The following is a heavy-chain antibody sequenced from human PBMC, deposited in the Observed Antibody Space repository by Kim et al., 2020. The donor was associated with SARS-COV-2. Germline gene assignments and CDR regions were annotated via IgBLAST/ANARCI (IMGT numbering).Heavy chain of an antibody. CDR1: GFTFSSYD. D-gene: IGHD6-6*01. CDR2: IGTAGDT. J-gene: IGHJ4*02. Sequence: GGSLRLSCAASGFTFSSYDMHWVRQATGKGLEWVSAIGTAGDTYYPGSVKGRFTISRENAKNSLYLQMNSLRAGDTAVYYCARAPTEYSSSSGREFDYWGQGTLVTVSS. CDR3: ARAPTEYSSSSGREFDY. V-gene: IGHV3-13*01.